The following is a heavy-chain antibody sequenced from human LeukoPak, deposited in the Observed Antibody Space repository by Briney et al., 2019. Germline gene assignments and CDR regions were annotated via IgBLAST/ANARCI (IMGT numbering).Heavy chain of an antibody. V-gene: IGHV4-39*01. D-gene: IGHD6-13*01. J-gene: IGHJ6*03. CDR1: GGSISSRNYY. CDR3: ASNYTSSWPDYYYMDV. Sequence: PSETPSLTCAVSGGSISSRNYYWGWIRQPPGKGLEWIGHIYYSGFTYYNPSLRSRVTISADTSKHQFSLKLSSVTAAGTAVYYCASNYTSSWPDYYYMDVWGKGTTVTVSS. CDR2: IYYSGFT.